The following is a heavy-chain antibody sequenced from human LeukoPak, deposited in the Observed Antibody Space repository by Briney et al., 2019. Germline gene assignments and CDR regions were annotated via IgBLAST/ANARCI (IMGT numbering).Heavy chain of an antibody. Sequence: GGSLRLSCAASGFTVSSSHMTWVRQTPGKGLEWVSVTYSGGNTDYADSVKGRFTISRDNSKNTLYLQMSSLRAEDTAIYYCEAYGSVWGQGTLVIVSS. CDR3: EAYGSV. CDR1: GFTVSSSH. J-gene: IGHJ4*02. CDR2: TYSGGNT. D-gene: IGHD3-10*01. V-gene: IGHV3-53*01.